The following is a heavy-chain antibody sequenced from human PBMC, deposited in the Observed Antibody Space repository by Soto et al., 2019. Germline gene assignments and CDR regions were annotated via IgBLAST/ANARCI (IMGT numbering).Heavy chain of an antibody. J-gene: IGHJ4*02. Sequence: ESLKISCKGSGYSFTSYWIGWVRQMPGKGLEWMGIIYPGDSDTRYSPSFQGQVTISADKSISTAYLQWSSLKASDTAMYYCARARPPFFLWIFDAKRSPFFDYWGEGILVTVSS. CDR2: IYPGDSDT. V-gene: IGHV5-51*01. CDR1: GYSFTSYW. D-gene: IGHD2-2*03. CDR3: ARARPPFFLWIFDAKRSPFFDY.